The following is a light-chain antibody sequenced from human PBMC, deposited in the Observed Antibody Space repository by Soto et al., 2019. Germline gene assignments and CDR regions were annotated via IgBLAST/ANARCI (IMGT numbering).Light chain of an antibody. CDR3: EQYYSSPYT. J-gene: IGKJ2*01. CDR1: QSVLYSGNNKNY. V-gene: IGKV4-1*01. CDR2: WAS. Sequence: DIVMTQSPESLAVSLGERATINCKSSQSVLYSGNNKNYLNWYQQKPGHPPKLLISWASTRESGVPDRFSGSGSRTEFTLTISSLQAEDVALYYCEQYYSSPYTFGQGTKLEI.